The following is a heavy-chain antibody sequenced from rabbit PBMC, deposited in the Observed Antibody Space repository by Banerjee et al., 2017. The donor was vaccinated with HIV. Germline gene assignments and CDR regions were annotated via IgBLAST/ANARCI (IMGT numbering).Heavy chain of an antibody. Sequence: QSLEESGGDLVKPGASLTLTCKASGFTLSSSYWMCWVRQAPGKGLEWIACIYAGTTGNSHYASWVISRFTISKTSSTTVALHMTSLTAADTATYFCARDRGDWGYYFTLWGQGTLVTVS. J-gene: IGHJ4*01. V-gene: IGHV1S40*01. D-gene: IGHD4-1*01. CDR2: IYAGTTGNS. CDR1: GFTLSSSYW. CDR3: ARDRGDWGYYFTL.